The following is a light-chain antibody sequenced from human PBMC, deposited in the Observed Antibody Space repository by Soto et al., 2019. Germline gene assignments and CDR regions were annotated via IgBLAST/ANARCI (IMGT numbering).Light chain of an antibody. CDR2: WAS. CDR3: QQYYGTPIT. Sequence: DIVMTQSPDSLAVSLGERATINCKSSQRILYSSNNKNYLGWYQKKPGQPPKLLIYWASTRESGVPDRLSGSGSGTDFTLTISSLQAEDVAVYYCQQYYGTPITFGGGTKVEIK. V-gene: IGKV4-1*01. CDR1: QRILYSSNNKNY. J-gene: IGKJ4*01.